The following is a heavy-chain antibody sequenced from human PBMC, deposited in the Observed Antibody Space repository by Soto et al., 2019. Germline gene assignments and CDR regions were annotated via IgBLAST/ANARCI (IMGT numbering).Heavy chain of an antibody. CDR2: IYYSGST. CDR1: GGSISSYY. CDR3: ARAGRYYYYYGMDV. Sequence: SETLSLTCTVSGGSISSYYWSWIRQPPGKGLEWIGYIYYSGSTNYNPSLKSRVTISVDTSKNQFSLKLSSVTAADTAVYYCARAGRYYYYYGMDVWGQGTTVTVSS. J-gene: IGHJ6*02. V-gene: IGHV4-59*01. D-gene: IGHD3-10*01.